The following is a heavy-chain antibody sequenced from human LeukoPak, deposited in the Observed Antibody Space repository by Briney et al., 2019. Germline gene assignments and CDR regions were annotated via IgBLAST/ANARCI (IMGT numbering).Heavy chain of an antibody. D-gene: IGHD6-19*01. J-gene: IGHJ5*02. CDR2: IIPIFGTA. Sequence: SVKVSCKASGGTFSSYAISRVRQAPGQGLEWMGRIIPIFGTANYAQKFQGRVTITTDESTSTAYMELSSLRSEDTAVYYCALASDSIAVAGSWFDPWGQGTLVTVSS. CDR1: GGTFSSYA. V-gene: IGHV1-69*05. CDR3: ALASDSIAVAGSWFDP.